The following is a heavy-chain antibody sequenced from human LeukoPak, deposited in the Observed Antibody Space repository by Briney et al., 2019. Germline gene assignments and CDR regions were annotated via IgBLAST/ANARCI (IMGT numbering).Heavy chain of an antibody. CDR2: IYPGDSDT. D-gene: IGHD6-6*01. Sequence: GESLKISCKGSGYSINNYWIGWVRQMPGKGLEWMGIIYPGDSDTRYSPSFQGQVTISADKSINTAFVQWSSLKASDTAIYYCARRTPEYTNRWYFDLWGRGTLVTVSS. J-gene: IGHJ2*01. V-gene: IGHV5-51*01. CDR1: GYSINNYW. CDR3: ARRTPEYTNRWYFDL.